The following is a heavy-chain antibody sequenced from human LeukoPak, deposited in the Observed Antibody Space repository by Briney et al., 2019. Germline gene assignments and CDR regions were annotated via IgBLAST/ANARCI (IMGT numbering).Heavy chain of an antibody. CDR3: ARAEMAAAAIDY. CDR1: THSVSTDYY. D-gene: IGHD6-25*01. CDR2: IYHDGST. V-gene: IGHV4-38-2*02. Sequence: SETLSLTCTVSTHSVSTDYYWGWIRQPPRKGLEWVGNIYHDGSTYYTPSLKSRVTISVDTSKNQFSLKLTSVTAADTAVYYCARAEMAAAAIDYWGQGTLVTVSS. J-gene: IGHJ4*02.